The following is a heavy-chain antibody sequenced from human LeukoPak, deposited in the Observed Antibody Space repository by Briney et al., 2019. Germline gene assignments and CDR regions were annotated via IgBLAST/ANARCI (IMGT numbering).Heavy chain of an antibody. Sequence: GGSLRLSCAASGFTFSTYYMNWVRQAPGKGLEWVSFITGSSSYIYYTDSVKGRFTISSDNAKNSLFLQMNSLRDEDTAVYYCASGFSSSPYFDYWGQGTLVTVSS. CDR1: GFTFSTYY. CDR2: ITGSSSYI. V-gene: IGHV3-21*01. J-gene: IGHJ4*02. D-gene: IGHD6-6*01. CDR3: ASGFSSSPYFDY.